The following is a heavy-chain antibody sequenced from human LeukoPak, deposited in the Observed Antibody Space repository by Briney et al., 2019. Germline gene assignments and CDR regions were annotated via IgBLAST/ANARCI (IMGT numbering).Heavy chain of an antibody. J-gene: IGHJ4*02. V-gene: IGHV3-21*01. CDR3: ARGEYGSGSYHIDY. CDR1: GFTFSSYS. D-gene: IGHD3-10*01. CDR2: ISGSSSYI. Sequence: GGSLRLSCAASGFTFSSYSMNWVRQAPGKGLEWVSFISGSSSYIYYAASLKGRFTISRDNAKNSLYLQMNSLRAEDTAVYYCARGEYGSGSYHIDYWGQGTLVTVSS.